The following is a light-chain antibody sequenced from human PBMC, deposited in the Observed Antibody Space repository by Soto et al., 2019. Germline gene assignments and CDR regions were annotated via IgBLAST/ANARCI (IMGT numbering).Light chain of an antibody. J-gene: IGLJ1*01. CDR2: ANI. CDR3: QSYDSSLSGSGGV. V-gene: IGLV1-40*01. Sequence: QSVLTQPPSVSGAPGQRVTISCTGSSSNIGAGYDVHWYQQLPGIAPKLLIYANINRPSGVPDRFSGSRSGTSASLAITGLQSEDEADYYCQSYDSSLSGSGGVFGTGTKLTVL. CDR1: SSNIGAGYD.